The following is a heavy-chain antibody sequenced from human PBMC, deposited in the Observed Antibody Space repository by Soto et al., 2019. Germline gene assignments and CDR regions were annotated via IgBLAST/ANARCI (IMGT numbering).Heavy chain of an antibody. Sequence: QVQLVQSGAEVKKPGASVKVSCKVSGYTLTELSMHWVRQAPGKGLEWMGGFDPEDGETIYAQKFQGRVTMTEDTSTDTAYMVLSSLRSEDTAVYYCATDSAAGYYDSSGYLNWGQGTLVTVSS. CDR2: FDPEDGET. CDR3: ATDSAAGYYDSSGYLN. V-gene: IGHV1-24*01. J-gene: IGHJ4*02. CDR1: GYTLTELS. D-gene: IGHD3-22*01.